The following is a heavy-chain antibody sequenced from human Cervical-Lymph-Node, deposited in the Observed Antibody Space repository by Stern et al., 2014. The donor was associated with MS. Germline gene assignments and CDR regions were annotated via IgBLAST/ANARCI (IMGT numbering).Heavy chain of an antibody. J-gene: IGHJ2*01. D-gene: IGHD6-19*01. CDR3: ARLPDSGGWYGIWYFDL. CDR2: IYLGDSET. Sequence: EVHLVESGAEVKKPGESLKISCKGSGYSFTRDWIGWVRQTPGKGLEWMGIIYLGDSETRYSPSFQGQVTISADKSISTACLQWSSLKASDTAMYYCARLPDSGGWYGIWYFDLWGRGTLVTVSS. CDR1: GYSFTRDW. V-gene: IGHV5-51*03.